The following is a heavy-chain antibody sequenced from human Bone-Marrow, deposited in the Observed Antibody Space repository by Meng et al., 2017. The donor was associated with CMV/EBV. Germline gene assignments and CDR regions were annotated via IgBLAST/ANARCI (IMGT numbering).Heavy chain of an antibody. J-gene: IGHJ4*02. CDR3: ARDYLDLLPNY. D-gene: IGHD2-2*01. CDR2: ISASSTYI. CDR1: GFTFSSYW. Sequence: GESLKISCAASGFTFSSYWMSWVRQAPGKGLEWVSSISASSTYIYYADSVKGRFTISRDNAKNSLYLQMNSLRVEDTAVYFCARDYLDLLPNYWGQGTLVTVSS. V-gene: IGHV3-21*01.